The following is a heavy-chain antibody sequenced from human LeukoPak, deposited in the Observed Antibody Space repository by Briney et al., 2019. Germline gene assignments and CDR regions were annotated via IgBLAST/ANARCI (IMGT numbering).Heavy chain of an antibody. CDR1: GFTFSTYS. D-gene: IGHD2-15*01. CDR3: ARGGYCSGGSCYFFDY. V-gene: IGHV3-48*01. CDR2: ISSSSSTI. J-gene: IGHJ4*02. Sequence: GGSLRLSCAASGFTFSTYSMNWVRQAAGKGLEWVSYISSSSSTIYYADSVKGRFTISRDNAENSLYLQMNSLRAEDTAVYYCARGGYCSGGSCYFFDYWGQGTLVTVSS.